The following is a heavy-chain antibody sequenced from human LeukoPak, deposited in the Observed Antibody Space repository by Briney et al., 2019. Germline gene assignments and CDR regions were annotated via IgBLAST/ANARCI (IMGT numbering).Heavy chain of an antibody. J-gene: IGHJ4*02. CDR3: ARYTPTGLAYYYGSGSYYHFDY. CDR1: GFTFSSHG. D-gene: IGHD3-10*01. Sequence: GGSLRLSCAASGFTFSSHGMNWVRQAPGKGLEWVANIKQDGSEKYYVDSVKGRFTISRDNAKNSLYLQMNSLRAEDTAVYYCARYTPTGLAYYYGSGSYYHFDYWGQGTLVTVSS. V-gene: IGHV3-7*01. CDR2: IKQDGSEK.